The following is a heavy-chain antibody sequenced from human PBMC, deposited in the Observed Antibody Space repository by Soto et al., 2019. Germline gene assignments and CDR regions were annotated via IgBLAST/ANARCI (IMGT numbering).Heavy chain of an antibody. CDR1: GFAVSNTY. CDR2: IYSDGTT. V-gene: IGHV3-53*01. Sequence: EVHLVESGGGLIQPGGSLTLSCAASGFAVSNTYMSWVRQAPGRGLEWVSFIYSDGTTCYADSVKGRFTISRDTSKNPLSLQMNSLRAEDTAVYYCARDCSGGSCYPALGAWGQGTLVTVSS. J-gene: IGHJ5*02. CDR3: ARDCSGGSCYPALGA. D-gene: IGHD2-15*01.